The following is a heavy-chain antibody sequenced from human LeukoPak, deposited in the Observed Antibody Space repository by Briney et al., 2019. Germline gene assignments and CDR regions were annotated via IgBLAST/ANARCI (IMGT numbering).Heavy chain of an antibody. D-gene: IGHD3-9*01. Sequence: GGSLRLSCAASGFTFSSYWMHWVRQAPGKGLVWVSRINSDGSSTSYADSVKGRFTISRDNAKNTLYLQMNSLRAEDTAVYYCARDRHAYYDILTGLYDYWGQGTLVTVSS. V-gene: IGHV3-74*01. CDR2: INSDGSST. CDR3: ARDRHAYYDILTGLYDY. CDR1: GFTFSSYW. J-gene: IGHJ4*02.